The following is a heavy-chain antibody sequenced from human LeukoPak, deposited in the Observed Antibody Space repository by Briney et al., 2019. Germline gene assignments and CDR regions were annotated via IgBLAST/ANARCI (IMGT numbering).Heavy chain of an antibody. CDR3: ARDGSISSGWYADY. J-gene: IGHJ4*02. V-gene: IGHV3-21*01. D-gene: IGHD6-19*01. CDR1: GFTFSSYS. CDR2: ISSSSYI. Sequence: GGSLRLSCAASGFTFSSYSMNWVRQAPGKGLEWVSSISSSSYIYYADSVKGRFTISRDNAKNSLFLQMNSLRAEDTAVYYCARDGSISSGWYADYWGQGTLVTVSS.